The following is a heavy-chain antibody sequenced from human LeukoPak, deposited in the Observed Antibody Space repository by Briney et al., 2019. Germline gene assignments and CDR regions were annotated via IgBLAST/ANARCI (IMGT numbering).Heavy chain of an antibody. CDR2: IKSKTDGGTT. Sequence: GGSLRLSCAASGFTFSNAWMSWVRQAPGKGLEWVGRIKSKTDGGTTDYAAPVKGRFTISRDDSKNTLYLQMNSLRTEDTAVYYCTTVRVGGITLFYWGQGTLVTVSS. V-gene: IGHV3-15*01. D-gene: IGHD3-22*01. J-gene: IGHJ4*02. CDR3: TTVRVGGITLFY. CDR1: GFTFSNAW.